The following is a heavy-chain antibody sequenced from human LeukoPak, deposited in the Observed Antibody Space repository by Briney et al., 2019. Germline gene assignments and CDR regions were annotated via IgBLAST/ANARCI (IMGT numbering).Heavy chain of an antibody. Sequence: PSETLSLTCTVSGYSISSGYYWGWIRQPPGKGLEWIGSIYHSGSTYYNPSLKSRVTTSVDTSKNQFSLKLSSVTAADTAVYYCAREGYCSGGGCYLGWFDPWGQGTLVTVSS. J-gene: IGHJ5*02. CDR1: GYSISSGYY. V-gene: IGHV4-38-2*02. D-gene: IGHD2-15*01. CDR2: IYHSGST. CDR3: AREGYCSGGGCYLGWFDP.